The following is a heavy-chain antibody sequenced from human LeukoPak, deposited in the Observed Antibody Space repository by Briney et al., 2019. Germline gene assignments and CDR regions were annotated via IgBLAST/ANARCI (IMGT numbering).Heavy chain of an antibody. CDR3: AKEGYYGSGSFPDY. V-gene: IGHV3-30*02. J-gene: IGHJ4*02. Sequence: PGGSLRLSCAASGFTFSSYGMHWVRQAPGKGLEWVAFIRYDGSNKYYADSVKGRFTTSRDNSKNTLYLQMNSLRAEDTAVYYCAKEGYYGSGSFPDYWGQGTLVTVSS. CDR1: GFTFSSYG. CDR2: IRYDGSNK. D-gene: IGHD3-10*01.